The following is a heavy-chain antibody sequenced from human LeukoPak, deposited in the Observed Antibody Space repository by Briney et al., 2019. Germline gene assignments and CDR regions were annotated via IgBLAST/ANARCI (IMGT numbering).Heavy chain of an antibody. Sequence: PGGSLRLSCAASGFTFSSYAMHWVRQAPGKGLEWVAVISYDGSNKYYADSVKGRFTISRDNSKNTLYLQMNSLRAEDTAVYYCARVPGYSYVFDYWGQGTLVTVSS. V-gene: IGHV3-30-3*01. CDR1: GFTFSSYA. D-gene: IGHD5-18*01. J-gene: IGHJ4*02. CDR3: ARVPGYSYVFDY. CDR2: ISYDGSNK.